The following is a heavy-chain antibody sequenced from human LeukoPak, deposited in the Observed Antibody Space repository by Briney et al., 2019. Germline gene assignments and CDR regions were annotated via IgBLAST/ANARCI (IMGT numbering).Heavy chain of an antibody. CDR3: ARDYWGGYNWYMDV. J-gene: IGHJ6*03. V-gene: IGHV1-18*01. Sequence: ASVKVSCKASGYTFTSYGISWVRQAPGQGLEWMGWISAYNGNTNYAQKFQGRVTMTRDTSTSTVYMELSSLRSEDTAVYYCARDYWGGYNWYMDVWGKGTTVTVSS. CDR2: ISAYNGNT. CDR1: GYTFTSYG. D-gene: IGHD7-27*01.